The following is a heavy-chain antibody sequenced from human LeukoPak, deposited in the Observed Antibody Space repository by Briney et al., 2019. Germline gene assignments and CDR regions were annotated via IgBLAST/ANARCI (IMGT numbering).Heavy chain of an antibody. CDR1: GGSITSYY. CDR3: ARATTAYCTGGICPNFDF. Sequence: PSETLSLTCTVSGGSITSYYWSWIRQPPGKGLEWIGHVFHSGSTNYNPSLKSRVTISVDTSRNHFSLQLSSVTAADTALYYCARATTAYCTGGICPNFDFWGQGTLVTVSS. D-gene: IGHD2-8*02. V-gene: IGHV4-59*01. J-gene: IGHJ4*02. CDR2: VFHSGST.